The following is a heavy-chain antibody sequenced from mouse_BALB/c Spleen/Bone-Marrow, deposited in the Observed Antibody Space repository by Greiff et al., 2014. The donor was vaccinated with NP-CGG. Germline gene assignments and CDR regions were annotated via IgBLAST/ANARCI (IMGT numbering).Heavy chain of an antibody. CDR2: IYPGNVNI. J-gene: IGHJ2*01. Sequence: QVQLQQSGPEVVNPGASVRISCKASGYNFTRYYVHWVRQRPGQGLEWIGSIYPGNVNIKYNEKFKGKATLTADKSSSTASMQLSSLTXEDSAVYFCARGITLVPYFDYWGQGTTLTVSS. D-gene: IGHD2-4*01. CDR1: GYNFTRYY. CDR3: ARGITLVPYFDY. V-gene: IGHV1S56*01.